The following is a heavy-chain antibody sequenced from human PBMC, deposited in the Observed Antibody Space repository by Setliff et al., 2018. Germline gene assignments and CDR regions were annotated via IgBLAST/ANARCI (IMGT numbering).Heavy chain of an antibody. CDR1: PGSISRHY. D-gene: IGHD2-15*01. CDR3: ASVTGGY. J-gene: IGHJ4*02. CDR2: RHDNGER. V-gene: IGHV4-59*11. Sequence: PSETLSLTCTVSPGSISRHYWSWFRQAPGKGLEWIGYRHDNGERDYNPSLGSRVTISVDTSKNQFSLMLTSVTAADTAIYYCASVTGGYWGQGTLVTVSS.